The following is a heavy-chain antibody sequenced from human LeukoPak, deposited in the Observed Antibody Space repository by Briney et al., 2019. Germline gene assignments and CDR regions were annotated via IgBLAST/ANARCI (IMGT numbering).Heavy chain of an antibody. D-gene: IGHD2-21*02. V-gene: IGHV3-13*01. Sequence: GGSLRLSCAASGFTFSSYDMHWVRQATGKGLEWVSAIGTAGDTYYPGSVKGRFTISRDNAKNSLYLQMNSLRAEDTAVYYCARDPIFCGGDCHKMNWFDPWGQGTLVTVSS. CDR3: ARDPIFCGGDCHKMNWFDP. CDR1: GFTFSSYD. J-gene: IGHJ5*02. CDR2: IGTAGDT.